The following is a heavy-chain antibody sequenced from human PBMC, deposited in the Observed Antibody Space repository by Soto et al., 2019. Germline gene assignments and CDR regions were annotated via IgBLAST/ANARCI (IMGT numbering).Heavy chain of an antibody. J-gene: IGHJ6*02. D-gene: IGHD3-9*01. CDR2: ISGSGGST. Sequence: PGGSLRLSCAASGLTFSSYAMSWVRQAPGKGLEWVSAISGSGGSTYYTDSVKGRFTISRDNSKNTLYLQMNSLRAEDTAVYYCAKYFDWLFPQGGMDVWGQGTTVTVSS. CDR3: AKYFDWLFPQGGMDV. V-gene: IGHV3-23*01. CDR1: GLTFSSYA.